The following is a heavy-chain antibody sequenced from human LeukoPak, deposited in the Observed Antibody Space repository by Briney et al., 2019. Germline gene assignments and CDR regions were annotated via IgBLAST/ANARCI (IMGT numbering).Heavy chain of an antibody. Sequence: ASVTVSCKASGYTFTSYGISWVRQAPGQGLEWMGWISAYNGNTNYAQKLQGRVTMTTDTSTSTAYMELRSLRSDDTAVYYCARAYCSGGSCYFLDYWGQGTLVTVSS. CDR2: ISAYNGNT. CDR1: GYTFTSYG. CDR3: ARAYCSGGSCYFLDY. D-gene: IGHD2-15*01. V-gene: IGHV1-18*01. J-gene: IGHJ4*02.